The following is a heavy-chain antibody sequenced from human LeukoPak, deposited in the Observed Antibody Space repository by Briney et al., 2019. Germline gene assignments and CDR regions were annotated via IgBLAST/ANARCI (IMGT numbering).Heavy chain of an antibody. Sequence: PGRSLRLSCAASGFTFSSYGMHWVRQAPGKGLEWVAVIWYDGSNKYYTDSVKGRFTISRDNSKNTLYLQMNSLRAEDTAVYYCARDSYGGDAFDIWGQGTMVTVSS. V-gene: IGHV3-33*01. D-gene: IGHD3-10*01. CDR1: GFTFSSYG. CDR3: ARDSYGGDAFDI. CDR2: IWYDGSNK. J-gene: IGHJ3*02.